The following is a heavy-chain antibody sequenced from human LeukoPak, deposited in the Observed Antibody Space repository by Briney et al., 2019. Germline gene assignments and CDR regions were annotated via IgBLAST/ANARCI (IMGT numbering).Heavy chain of an antibody. Sequence: PGGSLRLSCAASGFTFSSYEMNWVRQAPGKGLEWVSYISSSGSTIYYADSVKGRFTISRDNAKNSLYLQMNSLRAEDTAVYYCAREYNWNGYPHAFDIWGQGTMVTVSS. V-gene: IGHV3-48*03. CDR2: ISSSGSTI. J-gene: IGHJ3*02. CDR3: AREYNWNGYPHAFDI. CDR1: GFTFSSYE. D-gene: IGHD1-20*01.